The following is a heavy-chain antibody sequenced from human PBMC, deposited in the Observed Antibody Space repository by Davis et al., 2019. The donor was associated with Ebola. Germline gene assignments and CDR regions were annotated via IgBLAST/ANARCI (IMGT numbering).Heavy chain of an antibody. CDR3: AYFGAYSI. J-gene: IGHJ3*02. CDR1: GFTFSDYY. CDR2: ISSRSSYT. V-gene: IGHV3-11*06. Sequence: GESLKISCAASGFTFSDYYISWVRQAPGKGLEWVSYISSRSSYTNYADSVKGRFTISRDNAKNSVVLQMNSLRAEDTAVYYCAYFGAYSIWGQGTMVTVSS. D-gene: IGHD3-10*01.